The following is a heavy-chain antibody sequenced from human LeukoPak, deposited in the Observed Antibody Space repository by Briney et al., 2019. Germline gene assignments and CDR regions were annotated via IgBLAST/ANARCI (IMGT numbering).Heavy chain of an antibody. V-gene: IGHV1-69*13. D-gene: IGHD7-27*01. J-gene: IGHJ3*02. CDR1: GGTFSSYA. CDR3: ARDPFANWGYFDAFDI. Sequence: SVKVSCKASGGTFSSYAISWVRQAPGQGLEWMGGIIPIFGTANYAQKFQGRVTITADESTSTAYMELSSLRSEDTAVYYCARDPFANWGYFDAFDIWGQGTMVTVSS. CDR2: IIPIFGTA.